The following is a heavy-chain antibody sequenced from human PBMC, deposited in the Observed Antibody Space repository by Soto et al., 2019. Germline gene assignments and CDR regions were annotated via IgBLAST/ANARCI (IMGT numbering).Heavy chain of an antibody. CDR3: ASGWHTLPFDY. CDR1: GFTFSSYS. CDR2: ISSSSSTI. V-gene: IGHV3-48*01. Sequence: GGSLRLSCAASGFTFSSYSMNWVRQAPGKGLEWVSYISSSSSTIYYADSVKGRFTISRDNAKNSLYLQMNSLRAEDTAVYYCASGWHTLPFDYWGQGTLVTVSS. D-gene: IGHD6-19*01. J-gene: IGHJ4*02.